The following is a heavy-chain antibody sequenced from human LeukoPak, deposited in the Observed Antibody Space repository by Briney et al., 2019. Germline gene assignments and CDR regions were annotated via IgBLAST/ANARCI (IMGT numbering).Heavy chain of an antibody. CDR1: GGSISSGSYY. Sequence: SQTLSLTCTVSGGSISSGSYYWSWIRQPAGKGLEWIGRIYTSGSTNYNPSLKSRVTISVDTSKNQFSLILSSVTAADTAVYYCARSTYSSSPAFQHWGQGTLVTVSS. D-gene: IGHD6-13*01. CDR3: ARSTYSSSPAFQH. CDR2: IYTSGST. V-gene: IGHV4-61*02. J-gene: IGHJ1*01.